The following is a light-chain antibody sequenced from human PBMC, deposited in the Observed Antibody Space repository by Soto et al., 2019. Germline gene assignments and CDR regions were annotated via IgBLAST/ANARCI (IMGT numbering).Light chain of an antibody. CDR2: EVT. CDR3: SSYTTSNTYV. CDR1: SSDVTYYNF. Sequence: ALTQPASVSGSPGQSITISCTGTSSDVTYYNFVSWYQHHPGKAPRLMIYEVTYRPSGVSDRFSGSKSGNTASLTISGLQPEDEADYYCSSYTTSNTYVFGTGTKVTVL. V-gene: IGLV2-14*01. J-gene: IGLJ1*01.